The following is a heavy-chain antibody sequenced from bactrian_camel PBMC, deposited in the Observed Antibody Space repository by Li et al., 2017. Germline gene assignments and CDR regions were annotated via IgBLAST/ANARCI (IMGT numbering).Heavy chain of an antibody. Sequence: VQLVESGGGSVQAGGSLRLSCEASGFTYTNNCVGWFRQVPGKERMGVAAIYTGGGTTFYADDSVKGRFAISRDTTKNTVYLQLNSLKPEDTAMYTCVAGQAEGRWCPVEATTSEFGYRGQGTQVTVS. CDR2: IYTGGGTT. CDR1: GFTYTNNC. CDR3: VAGQAEGRWCPVEATTSEFGY. J-gene: IGHJ6*01. V-gene: IGHV3S31*01. D-gene: IGHD6*01.